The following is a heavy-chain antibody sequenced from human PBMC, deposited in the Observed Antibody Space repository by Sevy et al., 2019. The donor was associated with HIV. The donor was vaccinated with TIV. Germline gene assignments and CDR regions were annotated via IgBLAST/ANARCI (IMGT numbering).Heavy chain of an antibody. CDR3: ARDPILGGSGTLGWFDP. CDR1: GYSISSGYY. V-gene: IGHV4-38-2*01. J-gene: IGHJ5*02. D-gene: IGHD3-10*01. CDR2: IFHSGST. Sequence: SETLSLTCAVSGYSISSGYYWGWIRQPPGKGLEWIGSIFHSGSTYCNPSLKSRVTISVDTSKNQLSLKLNSVTAADTAVYYCARDPILGGSGTLGWFDPWGQGTLVTVSS.